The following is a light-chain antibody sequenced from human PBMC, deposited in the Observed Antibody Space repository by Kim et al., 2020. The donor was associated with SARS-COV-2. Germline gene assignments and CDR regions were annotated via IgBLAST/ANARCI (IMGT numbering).Light chain of an antibody. CDR2: DVS. V-gene: IGLV2-14*04. Sequence: GRSITISCTGTSSDFGGYNYVSWYQQHPGKAPKLMIYDVSKRPSGVSNRFSGSKSGNTASLTISGLQAEDEADYYCSSYTSSSTYVFGTGTKVTVL. CDR1: SSDFGGYNY. J-gene: IGLJ1*01. CDR3: SSYTSSSTYV.